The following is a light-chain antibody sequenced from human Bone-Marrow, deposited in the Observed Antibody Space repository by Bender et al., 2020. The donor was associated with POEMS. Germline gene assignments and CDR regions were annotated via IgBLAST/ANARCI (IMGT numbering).Light chain of an antibody. J-gene: IGLJ2*01. V-gene: IGLV3-1*01. CDR3: QAWDSGSTVI. CDR2: QDD. Sequence: SYELTQPPSVSVSPGQTATITCSGDKLGDEYACWYQQKPGQSPVLVIYQDDQRPSGISERFSGSTSGNTATLTISGTQPMDEADYYCQAWDSGSTVIFGGGTKFTVL. CDR1: KLGDEY.